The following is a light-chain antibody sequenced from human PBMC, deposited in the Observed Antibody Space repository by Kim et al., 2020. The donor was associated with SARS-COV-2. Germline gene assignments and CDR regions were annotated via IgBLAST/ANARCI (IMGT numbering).Light chain of an antibody. J-gene: IGKJ3*01. V-gene: IGKV3-11*01. CDR2: DAS. CDR3: QQRANSFT. Sequence: EVVLTQSPATLSLSPGESATLSCRASLNIGSYLAWYQHRPGQAPRLLIYDASNRATGVPARFSGSGSGTGFTLTISSLEPEDFALYYCQQRANSFTFGPGTKLEI. CDR1: LNIGSY.